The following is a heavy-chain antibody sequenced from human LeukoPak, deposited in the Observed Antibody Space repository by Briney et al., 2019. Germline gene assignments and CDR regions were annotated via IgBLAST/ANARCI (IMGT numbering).Heavy chain of an antibody. V-gene: IGHV3-23*01. J-gene: IGHJ5*02. CDR3: AKTHSRTRIAAAVNWFDP. CDR1: GFTFSSYA. D-gene: IGHD6-13*01. CDR2: ISGSGGST. Sequence: GGSLRLSCAASGFTFSSYAMSWVRQAAGKRLEWVSAISGSGGSTYYAYSVKGRFTISRDDSKNTLYLQMNSLRAEDTAVYYCAKTHSRTRIAAAVNWFDPWGQGTLVTVSS.